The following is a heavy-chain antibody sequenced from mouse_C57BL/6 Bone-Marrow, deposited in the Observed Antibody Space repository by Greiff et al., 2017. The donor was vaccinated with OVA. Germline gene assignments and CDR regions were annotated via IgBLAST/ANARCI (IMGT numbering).Heavy chain of an antibody. CDR3: ARGRLRRFAY. D-gene: IGHD2-4*01. V-gene: IGHV1-59*01. J-gene: IGHJ3*01. Sequence: QVHVKQPGAELVRPGTSVKLSCKASGYTFTSYWMHWVKQRPGQGLEWIGVIDPSDSYTNYNQKFKGKATLTVDTSSSTAYMQLSSLTSEDSAVYYCARGRLRRFAYWGQGTLVTVSA. CDR1: GYTFTSYW. CDR2: IDPSDSYT.